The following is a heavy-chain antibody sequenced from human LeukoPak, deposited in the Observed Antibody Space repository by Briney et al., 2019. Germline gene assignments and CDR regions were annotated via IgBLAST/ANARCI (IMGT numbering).Heavy chain of an antibody. CDR2: IYYSGST. D-gene: IGHD3-10*01. Sequence: SETLSLTCTVSGGSISSYYWSWIRQPPGKGLEWIGYIYYSGSTNYNPSLKSRVTISVDTSKNQFSLKLSSVTAADTAVYYCARDPGGALDHWGQGTLVTVSS. V-gene: IGHV4-59*01. CDR1: GGSISSYY. CDR3: ARDPGGALDH. J-gene: IGHJ4*02.